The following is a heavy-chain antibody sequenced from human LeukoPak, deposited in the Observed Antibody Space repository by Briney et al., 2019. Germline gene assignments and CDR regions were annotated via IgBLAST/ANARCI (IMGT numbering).Heavy chain of an antibody. J-gene: IGHJ4*02. V-gene: IGHV3-21*01. CDR1: GFTFSSYS. CDR3: ARGTPIVGATGPVQD. D-gene: IGHD1-26*01. CDR2: ISSSSSYI. Sequence: PGGSLRLSCAASGFTFSSYSMNWVRQAPGKGLESVSSISSSSSYIYYADSVKGRFTISRDNAKNSLYLQMNSLRAEDTAVYYCARGTPIVGATGPVQDWGQGTLVTVSS.